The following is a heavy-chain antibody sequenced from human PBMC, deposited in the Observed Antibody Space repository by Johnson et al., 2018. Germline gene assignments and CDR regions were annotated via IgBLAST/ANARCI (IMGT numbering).Heavy chain of an antibody. D-gene: IGHD3-10*01. V-gene: IGHV3-21*03. J-gene: IGHJ3*02. CDR1: GFTFSSYS. CDR2: ISSTSAYI. CDR3: ARGQRPFYYGSGGAYDAFDI. Sequence: VQLVECGGGLVKPGGSLRLSCAASGFTFSSYSMNWVRQAPGKGLEWVSSISSTSAYIYYADSVKGRFAISRDNAKSSLYLQMNSLRGGDTAVYYCARGQRPFYYGSGGAYDAFDIWGQGTLVTVSS.